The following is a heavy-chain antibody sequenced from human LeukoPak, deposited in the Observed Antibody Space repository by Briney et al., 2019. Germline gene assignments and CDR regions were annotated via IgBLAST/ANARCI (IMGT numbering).Heavy chain of an antibody. CDR1: GGSISSDY. D-gene: IGHD5-18*01. V-gene: IGHV4-59*01. Sequence: SGTLSLTCTVSGGSISSDYWSWIRQPPGKGLEWIGYIYYTGNTDYNPSLKSRLTISVDTSKNQFSLGLSSVTAADTAIYYCARERGYSYGYQIDYWGQGTLVTVSS. CDR3: ARERGYSYGYQIDY. CDR2: IYYTGNT. J-gene: IGHJ4*02.